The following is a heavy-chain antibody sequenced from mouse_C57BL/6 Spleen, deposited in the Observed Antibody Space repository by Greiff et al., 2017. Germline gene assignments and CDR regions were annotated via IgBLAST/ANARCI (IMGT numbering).Heavy chain of an antibody. Sequence: QVQLQQSGAELVRPGTSVKVSCKASGYAFTNYLIEWVKQRPGQGLEWIGVINPGSGGTNYNEKFKGKATLTADKSSSTAYMQLSSLTSEDSAVYFCARSEYGYDVGFAYWGQGTLVTVSA. D-gene: IGHD2-2*01. CDR1: GYAFTNYL. V-gene: IGHV1-54*01. CDR2: INPGSGGT. CDR3: ARSEYGYDVGFAY. J-gene: IGHJ3*01.